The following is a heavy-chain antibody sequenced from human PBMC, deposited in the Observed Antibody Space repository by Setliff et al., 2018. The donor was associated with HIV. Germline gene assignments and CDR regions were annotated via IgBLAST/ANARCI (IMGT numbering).Heavy chain of an antibody. CDR2: IYWDDDK. J-gene: IGHJ3*02. Sequence: SGPTLVNPTQTRTLTCTFSGFSLSTSGVGVGWIRQPPGKALEWLALIYWDDDKRYSPSLRSRLTITKDTSKNQVVLTMTNMDPVDTATYYCAHKSIQLWSYDAFDIWGQGTMVTVSS. CDR3: AHKSIQLWSYDAFDI. CDR1: GFSLSTSGVG. V-gene: IGHV2-5*02. D-gene: IGHD5-18*01.